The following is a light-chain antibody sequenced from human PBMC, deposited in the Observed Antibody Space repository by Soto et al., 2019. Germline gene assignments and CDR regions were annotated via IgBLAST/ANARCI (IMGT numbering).Light chain of an antibody. CDR3: QQYGSATET. CDR2: NVS. J-gene: IGKJ1*01. V-gene: IGKV3-20*01. CDR1: QGVXSAH. Sequence: IVLTQSPGTLSLSPGESATLSCRASQGVXSAHSAVDRQNPGKAPRLLXGNVSSKATGSPDRLSGSGSATDFTLTVSRLEPEDFAVYYCQQYGSATETFGQGTKVDIK.